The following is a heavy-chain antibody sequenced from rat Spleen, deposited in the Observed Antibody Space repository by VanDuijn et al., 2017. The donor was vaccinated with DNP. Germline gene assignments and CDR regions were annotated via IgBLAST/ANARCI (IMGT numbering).Heavy chain of an antibody. D-gene: IGHD1-2*01. Sequence: EVQLQESGPGLVKPSQSLSLTCSLTGYSITSNYWAWIRKFPGNKMEWMGYINYSGATAYNPSLRSRISITRDTSKNQFFLQLNSVTTEDTATYYCARAAMSLYWYFDFLGPGTMVTVSS. J-gene: IGHJ1*01. CDR2: INYSGAT. V-gene: IGHV3-1*01. CDR1: GYSITSNY. CDR3: ARAAMSLYWYFDF.